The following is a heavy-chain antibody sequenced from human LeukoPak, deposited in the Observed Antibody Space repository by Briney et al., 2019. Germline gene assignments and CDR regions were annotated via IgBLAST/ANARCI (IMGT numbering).Heavy chain of an antibody. V-gene: IGHV3-74*01. J-gene: IGHJ3*02. CDR2: INSDGSTT. D-gene: IGHD2/OR15-2a*01. Sequence: GGSLRLSCAASGFTFSSYWMHWVRQAPGKGLVWVSCINSDGSTTSYADSVRGRITITRNNTKNTLYLQMNSRRAENTAVYYCARDFYIAFDIWGQGTMVTVSS. CDR1: GFTFSSYW. CDR3: ARDFYIAFDI.